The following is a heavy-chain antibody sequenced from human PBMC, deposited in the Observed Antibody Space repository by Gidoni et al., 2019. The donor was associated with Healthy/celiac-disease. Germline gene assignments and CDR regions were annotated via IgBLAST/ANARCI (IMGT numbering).Heavy chain of an antibody. CDR3: ARLMGSGWYPGY. CDR2: INPNRSGT. V-gene: IGHV1-2*02. D-gene: IGHD6-19*01. CDR1: GYTFTGYY. Sequence: QVQLVQSGAEVKKPGASVKVSCKASGYTFTGYYMHWVRQAPGQGLEWMGWINPNRSGTNYAQKFQGRVTMTRDTSISTAYMELSRLRSDDTAVYYCARLMGSGWYPGYWGQGTLVTVSS. J-gene: IGHJ4*02.